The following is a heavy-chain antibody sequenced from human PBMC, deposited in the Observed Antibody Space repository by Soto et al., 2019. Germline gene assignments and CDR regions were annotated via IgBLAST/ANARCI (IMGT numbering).Heavy chain of an antibody. V-gene: IGHV4-34*12. D-gene: IGHD3-16*01. Sequence: QVRLEQWGAGLLKPSETLSLTCAIYGASLGGFHWTWLRQAPGKGLEWIGELIHGGSTNYNPSLKSRVSVSLDMSKNQFSLLLMSVTAADTAVYYCARSPLGYDYVRQTWREVGDSFDIWGRGTMVTVSS. J-gene: IGHJ3*02. CDR2: LIHGGST. CDR1: GASLGGFH. CDR3: ARSPLGYDYVRQTWREVGDSFDI.